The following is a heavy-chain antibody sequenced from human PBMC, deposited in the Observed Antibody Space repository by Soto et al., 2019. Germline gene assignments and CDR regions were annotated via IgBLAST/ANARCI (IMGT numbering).Heavy chain of an antibody. Sequence: QVQLVESGGGLVKPGGSLRLSCADSGFTFSDYYMSWIRQAPGKGLEWVSYISSRSSYTNYADSVKGRFTISRDNAKNSLYLQMNSLRAEDTAVYYCARDIRSYGYKGGYYYGMDVWGQGTTVTVSS. CDR3: ARDIRSYGYKGGYYYGMDV. D-gene: IGHD5-18*01. CDR2: ISSRSSYT. J-gene: IGHJ6*02. CDR1: GFTFSDYY. V-gene: IGHV3-11*06.